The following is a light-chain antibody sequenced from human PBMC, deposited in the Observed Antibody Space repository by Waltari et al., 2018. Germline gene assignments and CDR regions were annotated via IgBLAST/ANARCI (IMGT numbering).Light chain of an antibody. CDR3: ATWDDSLNAYV. CDR2: SNN. Sequence: QSVLTQPPSASGTPGQRVTISCSGSSSNVRSNTVNWYQQLPGTAPKLLIYSNNQRPSGVPDRFSVSKSGTSASLAISGLQSEDAADYYCATWDDSLNAYVFGTGTKVTVL. V-gene: IGLV1-44*01. J-gene: IGLJ1*01. CDR1: SSNVRSNT.